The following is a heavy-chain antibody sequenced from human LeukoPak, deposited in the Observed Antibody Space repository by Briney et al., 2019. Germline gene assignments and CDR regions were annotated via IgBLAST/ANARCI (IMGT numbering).Heavy chain of an antibody. Sequence: SETLSLTCTVPGGSISSYYWSWIRQPPGKGLEWIGYIYYSGSTNYNPSLKSRVTISVDTSKNQFSLKLSSVTAADTAVYYCARDAGGYGNFDYWGQGTLVTVSS. CDR3: ARDAGGYGNFDY. V-gene: IGHV4-59*01. CDR1: GGSISSYY. J-gene: IGHJ4*02. D-gene: IGHD5-12*01. CDR2: IYYSGST.